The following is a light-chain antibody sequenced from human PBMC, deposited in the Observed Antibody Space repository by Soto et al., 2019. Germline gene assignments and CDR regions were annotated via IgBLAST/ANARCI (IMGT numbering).Light chain of an antibody. Sequence: EIIVTQSPATLSVSPGERATLSCRACQSVNNNLAWYQQKPGQAPRLLIYGASTRATGIPARFGGSGYGTEFTLTISSLQSEDFAIYYCQQYNNWPLLTFGGGTKVEIK. CDR3: QQYNNWPLLT. V-gene: IGKV3-15*01. CDR1: QSVNNN. J-gene: IGKJ4*01. CDR2: GAS.